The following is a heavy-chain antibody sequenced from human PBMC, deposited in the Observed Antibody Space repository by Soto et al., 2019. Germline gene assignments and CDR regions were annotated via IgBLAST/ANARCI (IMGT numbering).Heavy chain of an antibody. CDR2: IDPSDSYS. CDR3: ERLVQVPPFYNKPCFKSFDP. CDR1: GYSFTSYL. Sequence: GESLKISFKASGYSFTSYLIFWVRQMPVKGLEWMGSIDPSDSYSTLRPSFEGRVTLSADRSITSAYLQLSSLKASEIGFYYCERLVQVPPFYNKPCFKSFDPCGPGTLVTVSS. J-gene: IGHJ5*02. D-gene: IGHD3-10*01. V-gene: IGHV5-10-1*01.